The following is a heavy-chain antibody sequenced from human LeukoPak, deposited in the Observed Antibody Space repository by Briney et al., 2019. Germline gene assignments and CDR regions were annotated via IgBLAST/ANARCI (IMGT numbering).Heavy chain of an antibody. Sequence: PGGSLRLSCAASGFTFNNYAMHWVRQAPGKGLEWVAVISYDGSKKYCADSVKGRFTTSRDNSKNTLYVQTNSLRAEDTAVYYCARDFAGYCSSTGCYGYYFDYWGQGTLVTVSS. CDR3: ARDFAGYCSSTGCYGYYFDY. CDR1: GFTFNNYA. CDR2: ISYDGSKK. V-gene: IGHV3-30*04. D-gene: IGHD2-2*01. J-gene: IGHJ4*02.